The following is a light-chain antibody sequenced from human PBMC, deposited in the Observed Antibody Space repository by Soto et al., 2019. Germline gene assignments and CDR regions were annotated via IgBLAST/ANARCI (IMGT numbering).Light chain of an antibody. CDR3: QSYDSSLSGSWV. V-gene: IGLV1-40*01. CDR1: SSNIGAGFD. J-gene: IGLJ3*02. CDR2: GDN. Sequence: QAVLTQPPSVSGAPGQRVTISCTGSSSNIGAGFDVHGYQQLPGTAPKLLIYGDNNRPSGVPDRFSDSRSGTSASLAITGLQAEDEADYYCQSYDSSLSGSWVFGGGTKLTVL.